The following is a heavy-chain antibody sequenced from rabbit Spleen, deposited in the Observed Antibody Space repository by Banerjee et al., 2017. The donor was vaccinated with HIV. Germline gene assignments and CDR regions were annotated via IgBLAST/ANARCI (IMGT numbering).Heavy chain of an antibody. J-gene: IGHJ4*01. V-gene: IGHV1S45*01. D-gene: IGHD1-1*01. CDR3: ARGVVGNGNYIHDINF. CDR1: GFSFSDRDV. CDR2: INTATGKA. Sequence: LEESGGGLVQPEGSLALTCKASGFSFSDRDVMCWVRQAPGKGLEWIACINTATGKAVYASWAKGRFTISKTSSTTVDLKMTSLTAADTATYFCARGVVGNGNYIHDINFWGPGTLVTVS.